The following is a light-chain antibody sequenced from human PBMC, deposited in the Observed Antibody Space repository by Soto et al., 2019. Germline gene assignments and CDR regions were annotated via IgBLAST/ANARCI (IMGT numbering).Light chain of an antibody. CDR1: QTISTY. J-gene: IGKJ5*01. Sequence: DIQMTQSPSSLSASLGDRVTITCRASQTISTYVNWYQQKSGKAPKLLIHSASSLQSGVPSRFTGSGSGTDFTPTISRLQPEDFATYYRQHSYKMPITFGQGTRLEIK. CDR2: SAS. CDR3: QHSYKMPIT. V-gene: IGKV1-39*01.